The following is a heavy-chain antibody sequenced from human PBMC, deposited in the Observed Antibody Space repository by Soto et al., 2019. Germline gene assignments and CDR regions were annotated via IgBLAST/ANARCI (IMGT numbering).Heavy chain of an antibody. D-gene: IGHD2-21*02. J-gene: IGHJ6*03. V-gene: IGHV3-21*01. Sequence: GGSLRLSCAASGFTFSSYSMNWVRQAPGKGLEWVSSISSSSSYIYYADSVKGRFTISRDNAKNSLYLQMNSLRAEDTAVYYCASTGDPNYYYYYYMDVWGKGTTVTVSS. CDR3: ASTGDPNYYYYYYMDV. CDR2: ISSSSSYI. CDR1: GFTFSSYS.